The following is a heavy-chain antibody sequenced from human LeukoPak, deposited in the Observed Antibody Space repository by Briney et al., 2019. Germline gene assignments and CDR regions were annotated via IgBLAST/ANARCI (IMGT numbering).Heavy chain of an antibody. J-gene: IGHJ2*01. CDR3: ARAWYFDL. V-gene: IGHV4-34*01. CDR2: INHSGST. CDR1: GGSFGGYY. Sequence: SETLSLTCAVYGGSFGGYYWSWIRQPPGKGLEWIGEINHSGSTNYNPSLKSRVTISVDTSKNQFSLKLSSVTAADTAVYYCARAWYFDLWGRGTLVTVSS.